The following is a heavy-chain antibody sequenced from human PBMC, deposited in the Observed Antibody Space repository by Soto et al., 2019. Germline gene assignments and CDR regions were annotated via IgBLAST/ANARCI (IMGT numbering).Heavy chain of an antibody. V-gene: IGHV3-74*01. CDR3: AREQQLGQNALDI. CDR1: GFTFSSYR. Sequence: PGGSLRLSCAASGFTFSSYRMHWVRQGPGKGLVWVSRIKSDGSRTDYADSVKGRFTISRDNAKNTLYLQMNSLRAEDTAVYYCAREQQLGQNALDIWGQGTMVTVSS. D-gene: IGHD6-13*01. CDR2: IKSDGSRT. J-gene: IGHJ3*02.